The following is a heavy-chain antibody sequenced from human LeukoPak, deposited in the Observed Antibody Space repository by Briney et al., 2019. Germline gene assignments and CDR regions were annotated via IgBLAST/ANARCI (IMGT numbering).Heavy chain of an antibody. CDR2: IYHSGST. CDR3: ARSRDGYTGYFDY. CDR1: GYSISSGYY. V-gene: IGHV4-38-2*02. D-gene: IGHD5-24*01. J-gene: IGHJ4*02. Sequence: NSSETLSLTCTVSGYSISSGYYWGWIRQPPGKGLEWIGSIYHSGSTYYNPSLKSRVTISVDTSKNRFSLKLSSVTAADTAVYYCARSRDGYTGYFDYWGQGTLVTVSS.